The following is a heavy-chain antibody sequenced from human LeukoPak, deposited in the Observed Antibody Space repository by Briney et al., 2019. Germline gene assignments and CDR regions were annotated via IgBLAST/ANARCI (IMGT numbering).Heavy chain of an antibody. Sequence: SETLSLTCAVSGYSISSGYYWGWIRQPPGKGLEWIGSIYHSGSTYYNPSLKSRVTISVDTPKNQFSLKLSSVTAADTAVYYCATTYCGGDCYIIEYYFDYWGQGTLVTVSS. CDR2: IYHSGST. CDR3: ATTYCGGDCYIIEYYFDY. J-gene: IGHJ4*02. D-gene: IGHD2-21*01. V-gene: IGHV4-38-2*01. CDR1: GYSISSGYY.